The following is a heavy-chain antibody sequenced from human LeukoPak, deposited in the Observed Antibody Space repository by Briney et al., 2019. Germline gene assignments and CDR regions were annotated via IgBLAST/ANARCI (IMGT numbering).Heavy chain of an antibody. V-gene: IGHV3-21*01. CDR1: GFTFSSYN. CDR2: ISSSTYI. CDR3: VRAHHPGGWFDP. D-gene: IGHD3-10*01. J-gene: IGHJ5*02. Sequence: PGGSLRLSCAASGFTFSSYNMNWVRQTPGKGLEWVSSISSSTYIYYADSLKGRFTISRDNAKNSLYLQMNSLRAEDTAVHYCVRAHHPGGWFDPWGQGTLVTVSS.